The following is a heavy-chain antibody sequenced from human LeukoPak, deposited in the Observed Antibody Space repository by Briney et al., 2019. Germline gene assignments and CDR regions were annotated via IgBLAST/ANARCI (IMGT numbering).Heavy chain of an antibody. CDR2: INHSGST. J-gene: IGHJ2*01. D-gene: IGHD2-15*01. CDR1: GGSFSGYY. CDR3: ARESGGGSIWKTWYFDL. V-gene: IGHV4-34*01. Sequence: SETLSLTCAVYGGSFSGYYWSWIRQPPGKGLEWIGEINHSGSTNYNPSLKSRVTISVDTSKNQFSLKLSSVTAADTAVYYCARESGGGSIWKTWYFDLWGRGALVTVSS.